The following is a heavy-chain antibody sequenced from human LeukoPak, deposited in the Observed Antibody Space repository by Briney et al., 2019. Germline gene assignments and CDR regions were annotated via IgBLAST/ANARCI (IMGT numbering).Heavy chain of an antibody. J-gene: IGHJ5*02. D-gene: IGHD6-6*01. V-gene: IGHV1-2*02. CDR3: ARDLEYSSSSPWFDH. Sequence: ASVKVSCKASGYTFTGYYMHWVRQAPGQGLEWMGWINPNSGGTNYAQKFQGRVTMTRDTSISTAYMELSRLRSDDTAVYYCARDLEYSSSSPWFDHWGQGTLVTVSS. CDR2: INPNSGGT. CDR1: GYTFTGYY.